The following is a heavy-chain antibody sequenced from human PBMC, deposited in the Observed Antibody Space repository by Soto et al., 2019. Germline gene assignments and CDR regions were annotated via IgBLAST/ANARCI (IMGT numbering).Heavy chain of an antibody. Sequence: SETLSLTCTVSGDSISSYSWSWIRQPPGKGLEWIGNIHYNGNTKYSPSLKSRVTMSVDTSKNQFSLKLSSVTAADTAVYYCARVTFINGMDVWGQGTTVTASS. CDR1: GDSISSYS. D-gene: IGHD3-10*01. CDR3: ARVTFINGMDV. J-gene: IGHJ6*02. CDR2: IHYNGNT. V-gene: IGHV4-59*12.